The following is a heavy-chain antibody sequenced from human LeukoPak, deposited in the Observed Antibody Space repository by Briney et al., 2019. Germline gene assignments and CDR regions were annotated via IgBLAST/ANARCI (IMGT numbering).Heavy chain of an antibody. Sequence: GASVTVSCKASGYTFTAYYIHWVRQAPGQGLEWMGWINPDSGGTNFAQKFQGRVTMTSDTSVSTAYLELSSLTSDDTAVYYCARTSPSSTWYEGGFCDYWGQGTLVTVSS. CDR3: ARTSPSSTWYEGGFCDY. CDR1: GYTFTAYY. V-gene: IGHV1-2*02. CDR2: INPDSGGT. J-gene: IGHJ4*02. D-gene: IGHD6-13*01.